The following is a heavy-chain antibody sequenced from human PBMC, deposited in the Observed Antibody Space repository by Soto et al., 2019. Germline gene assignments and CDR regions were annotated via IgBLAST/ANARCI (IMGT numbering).Heavy chain of an antibody. D-gene: IGHD6-13*01. V-gene: IGHV3-23*01. CDR2: ISGSGGST. CDR3: AKGVAGYSSSWYNYYMDV. J-gene: IGHJ6*03. CDR1: GFTFSSYA. Sequence: WGSLRLSCAASGFTFSSYAMSWVRQAPGKGLEWVSAISGSGGSTYYADSVKGRFTISRDNSKNTLYLQMNSLRAEDTAVYYCAKGVAGYSSSWYNYYMDVWGKGTTVTVSS.